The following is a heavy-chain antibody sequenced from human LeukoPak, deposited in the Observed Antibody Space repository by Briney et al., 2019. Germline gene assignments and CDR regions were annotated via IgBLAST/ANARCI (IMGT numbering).Heavy chain of an antibody. CDR3: ARGHYDVLAASYKWTPDY. Sequence: GGSLILSCAASGFTFSSYWMSSVRQAPGKGLEWVANIKQDGSEKYYEDSVKGRFTISRDNAKNSLYLQMNSLRAEDTAVYYCARGHYDVLAASYKWTPDYWEQGTLVTVSS. J-gene: IGHJ4*02. D-gene: IGHD3-9*01. V-gene: IGHV3-7*01. CDR2: IKQDGSEK. CDR1: GFTFSSYW.